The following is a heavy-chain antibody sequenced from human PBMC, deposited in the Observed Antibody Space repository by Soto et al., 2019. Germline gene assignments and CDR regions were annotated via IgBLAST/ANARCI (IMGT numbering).Heavy chain of an antibody. CDR2: SIPIFGTA. J-gene: IGHJ4*02. CDR1: GGTFSSYA. Sequence: QVQLVQSGAEVKKPGSSVKVSCKASGGTFSSYAISCVRQAPGQGLEWMGGSIPIFGTANYAQKFQGRGTITADESKSTDYMELSSLRSEDTAVYYCAVGGYYGHFDYWGEGTLVTVSS. V-gene: IGHV1-69*01. CDR3: AVGGYYGHFDY. D-gene: IGHD3-3*01.